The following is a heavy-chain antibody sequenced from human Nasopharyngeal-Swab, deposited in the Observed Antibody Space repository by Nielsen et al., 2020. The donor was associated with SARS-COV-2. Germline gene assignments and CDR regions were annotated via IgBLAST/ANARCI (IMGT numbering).Heavy chain of an antibody. CDR1: GFNFGRFT. CDR2: MNGAGNR. J-gene: IGHJ4*02. Sequence: GGSLRLSCAASGFNFGRFTIHWVRQAPGKGLEWACLMNGAGNRLYADSVKGRFTISRDNKRSSLYLQMNSLRTEDTALYYYVKEHDSGWPTFDHWGQGTPVTVSS. CDR3: VKEHDSGWPTFDH. D-gene: IGHD6-19*01. V-gene: IGHV3-43*01.